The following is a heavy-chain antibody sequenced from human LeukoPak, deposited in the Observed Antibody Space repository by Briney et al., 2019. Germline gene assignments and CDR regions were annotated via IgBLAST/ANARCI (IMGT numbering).Heavy chain of an antibody. CDR1: GYTFTSYG. CDR3: AGVIDYYYMDV. CDR2: ISAYNGNT. D-gene: IGHD2-15*01. V-gene: IGHV1-18*01. J-gene: IGHJ6*03. Sequence: ASVKVSCRASGYTFTSYGISWVRQAPGQGLEWMGWISAYNGNTNYAQKLQGRVTMTTDTPTSTAYMELRSLRSDDTAVYYCAGVIDYYYMDVWGRGTTVTVSS.